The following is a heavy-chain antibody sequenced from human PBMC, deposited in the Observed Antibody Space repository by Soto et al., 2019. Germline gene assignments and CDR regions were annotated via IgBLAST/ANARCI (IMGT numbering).Heavy chain of an antibody. D-gene: IGHD2-15*01. J-gene: IGHJ6*02. V-gene: IGHV1-69*06. Sequence: QVQLVQSGAEVKKPGSSVKVSCKASGGTFSSYAISWVRQAPGQGLEWMGGIIPIFGTANYAQKFQGRGTITADKSTSTVYMELSRLRSEDTAVYYCARKAFCSGGSCYPPVGFYYSYGMDVWGQGPTVTVSS. CDR3: ARKAFCSGGSCYPPVGFYYSYGMDV. CDR2: IIPIFGTA. CDR1: GGTFSSYA.